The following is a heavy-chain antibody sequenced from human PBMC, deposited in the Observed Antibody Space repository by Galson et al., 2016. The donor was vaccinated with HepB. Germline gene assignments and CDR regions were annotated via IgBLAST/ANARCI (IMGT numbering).Heavy chain of an antibody. D-gene: IGHD3-16*01. J-gene: IGHJ3*02. V-gene: IGHV3-21*01. Sequence: SLRLSCAASGFTFSRYTMNWVRQAPGKGLEWVSSISSSSSYIYYADSVKGRFTISRDNAKNSLYLQMYSLRAEDTALYYCARQGITKGDAFDIWGQGTMVTVSS. CDR3: ARQGITKGDAFDI. CDR2: ISSSSSYI. CDR1: GFTFSRYT.